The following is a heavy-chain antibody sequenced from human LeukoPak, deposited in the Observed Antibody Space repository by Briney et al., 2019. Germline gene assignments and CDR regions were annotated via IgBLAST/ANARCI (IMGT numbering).Heavy chain of an antibody. D-gene: IGHD4-17*01. CDR2: IYSGGST. CDR3: ARPDYVYFDY. V-gene: IGHV3-53*01. Sequence: GGSLRLSCAASGFTVSSNYMSWVRQAPGKGLEWVSVIYSGGSTYFADSVKGRFTISRDNSKNTLYLQMNSLRAEDTAVYYCARPDYVYFDYWGQGTLVTVSS. J-gene: IGHJ4*02. CDR1: GFTVSSNY.